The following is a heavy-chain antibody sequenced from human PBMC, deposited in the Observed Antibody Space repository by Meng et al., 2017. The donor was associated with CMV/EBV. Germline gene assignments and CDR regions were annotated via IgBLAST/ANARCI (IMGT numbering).Heavy chain of an antibody. V-gene: IGHV2-5*02. Sequence: HTSLNASGPTPVKPHQTLTLTGTFSGFALSTSGVGLGWIRQPPGKALEWLALIYWDDDKRYSPSLKSRLTITKDTSKNQVVLTMTNMDPVDTATYYCAHHADIAAAGSYYYWGQGTLVTVSS. D-gene: IGHD6-13*01. CDR1: GFALSTSGVG. CDR2: IYWDDDK. CDR3: AHHADIAAAGSYYY. J-gene: IGHJ4*02.